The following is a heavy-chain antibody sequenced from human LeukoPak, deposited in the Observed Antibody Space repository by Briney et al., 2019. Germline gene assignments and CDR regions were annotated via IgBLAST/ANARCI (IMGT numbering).Heavy chain of an antibody. CDR2: IYHSGST. V-gene: IGHV4-4*02. Sequence: PSETLSLTCAVSGGSISSSNWWSWVRQPPGKGPEWIGEIYHSGSTNYNPSLKSRVTISVDRSKNQFSLKLSSVTAADTAVYYCARRQLHQNYYFDYWGQGTLVTVSS. CDR3: ARRQLHQNYYFDY. CDR1: GGSISSSNW. D-gene: IGHD2-2*01. J-gene: IGHJ4*02.